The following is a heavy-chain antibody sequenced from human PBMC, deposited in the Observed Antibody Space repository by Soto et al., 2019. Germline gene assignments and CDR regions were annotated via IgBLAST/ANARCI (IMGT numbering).Heavy chain of an antibody. CDR3: ARERTFGDNKHNYMDV. CDR2: IWSDGSNE. J-gene: IGHJ6*03. CDR1: EFTFSRHG. V-gene: IGHV3-33*01. D-gene: IGHD3-10*01. Sequence: PARSLRLSCAASEFTFSRHGMHWVRQAPGKGLQWVGVIWSDGSNEVYADSVKGRFIISRDNSKNILYLQMNSLRAEDTAVYYCARERTFGDNKHNYMDVWGTGITVTVSS.